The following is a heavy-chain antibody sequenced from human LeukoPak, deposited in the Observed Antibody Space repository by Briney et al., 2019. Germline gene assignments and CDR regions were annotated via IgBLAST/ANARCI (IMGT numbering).Heavy chain of an antibody. CDR1: GFSFEDYG. CDR2: INDIGDKT. V-gene: IGHV3-9*01. D-gene: IGHD2-15*01. Sequence: PGQSLRLSCEVSGFSFEDYGMHWVRQPPGKGLEWVSSINDIGDKTDYADSVKGRFTISRDNSKNTLYLQMNSLRAEDTAVYYCARAPLGCSGGSCYSGYTHWGQGTLVTVSS. CDR3: ARAPLGCSGGSCYSGYTH. J-gene: IGHJ4*02.